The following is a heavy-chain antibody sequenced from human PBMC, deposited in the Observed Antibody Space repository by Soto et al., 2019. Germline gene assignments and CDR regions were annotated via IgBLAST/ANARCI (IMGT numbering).Heavy chain of an antibody. Sequence: QVRLAESGGSVVQPGRSRRLSCTTSGFTFRSYGMHWVRQAPGKGLEWVAVIWPDGSKEFYADSVKGRFSIWRDNSKKTLYLPMNSLKVADTAGSYCATGRIVVPPFDSWGRGTLVTVSP. CDR2: IWPDGSKE. D-gene: IGHD2-15*01. CDR1: GFTFRSYG. V-gene: IGHV3-33*01. J-gene: IGHJ5*01. CDR3: ATGRIVVPPFDS.